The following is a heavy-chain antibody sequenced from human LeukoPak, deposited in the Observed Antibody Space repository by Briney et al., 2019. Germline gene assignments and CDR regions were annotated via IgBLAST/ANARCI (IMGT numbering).Heavy chain of an antibody. CDR3: AKDKGPTYYFDY. Sequence: GGSLRLSCAASGFTFSSYGLHWVRQAPGKGLEWVAFIRYDGSDNYYADSVKGRFTISRDHSKNTLYLQMNSLRAEDTAVYYCAKDKGPTYYFDYWGQGTLVTVSS. J-gene: IGHJ4*02. CDR2: IRYDGSDN. V-gene: IGHV3-30*02. CDR1: GFTFSSYG.